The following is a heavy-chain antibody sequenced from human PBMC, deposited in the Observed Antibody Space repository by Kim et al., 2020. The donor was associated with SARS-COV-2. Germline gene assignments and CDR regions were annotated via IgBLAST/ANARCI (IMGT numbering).Heavy chain of an antibody. Sequence: SQTLSLTCAISGDSVSSKSAAWNWIRQSPSRGLEWLGRTYYRSKWYNDYAVSVKSRITINRDTSKDQFSLQLDSVTPEDTAVYYCARAGYSYDDAFDIWGQGTMVTVSS. J-gene: IGHJ3*02. CDR1: GDSVSSKSAA. V-gene: IGHV6-1*01. D-gene: IGHD5-18*01. CDR3: ARAGYSYDDAFDI. CDR2: TYYRSKWYN.